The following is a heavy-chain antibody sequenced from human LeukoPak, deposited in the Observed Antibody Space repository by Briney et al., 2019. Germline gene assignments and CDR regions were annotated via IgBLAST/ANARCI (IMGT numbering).Heavy chain of an antibody. CDR3: AKDRRYDSSWYGAGDY. Sequence: GGSLRLSCAASGFTFSSYDMSWVRQAPGKGLEWVSAISGSVGSTYYADSVKGRFTISRDNSKNTLYLQMNSLRAEDTAVYYCAKDRRYDSSWYGAGDYWGQGTLVTVSS. V-gene: IGHV3-23*01. D-gene: IGHD6-13*01. J-gene: IGHJ4*02. CDR1: GFTFSSYD. CDR2: ISGSVGST.